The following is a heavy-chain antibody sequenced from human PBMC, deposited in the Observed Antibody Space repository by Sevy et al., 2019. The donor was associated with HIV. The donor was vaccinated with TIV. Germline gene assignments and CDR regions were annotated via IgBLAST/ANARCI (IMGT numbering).Heavy chain of an antibody. Sequence: GGSLRLSCAASGFTFSSYGMHWVRQAPGKGLEWVAVIWYDGSNKYYADSVKGRFTISRDNSKNTLYLQMNSLRAEDTAVYYCAMNYYDSSGSSFFFYYWGQGTLVTVSS. CDR3: AMNYYDSSGSSFFFYY. CDR2: IWYDGSNK. V-gene: IGHV3-33*01. J-gene: IGHJ4*02. D-gene: IGHD3-22*01. CDR1: GFTFSSYG.